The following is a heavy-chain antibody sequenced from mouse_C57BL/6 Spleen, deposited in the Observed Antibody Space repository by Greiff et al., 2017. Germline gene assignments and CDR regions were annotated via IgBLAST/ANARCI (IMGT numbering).Heavy chain of an antibody. CDR3: TNHYYGSSSYFDY. CDR2: IYPGDGDT. V-gene: IGHV1-82*01. Sequence: QVQLQQSGPELVKPGASVKISCKASGYAFSSSWMNWVKQRPGKGLEWIGRIYPGDGDTNYNGKFKGKATLTADKSSSTAYMQLSSLTSEDSAVYFCTNHYYGSSSYFDYRGQSATLTVSS. CDR1: GYAFSSSW. D-gene: IGHD1-1*01. J-gene: IGHJ2*01.